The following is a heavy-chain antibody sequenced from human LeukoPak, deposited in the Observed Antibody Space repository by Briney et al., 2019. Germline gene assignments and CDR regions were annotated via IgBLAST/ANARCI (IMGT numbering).Heavy chain of an antibody. J-gene: IGHJ4*02. CDR2: ISSSGSTI. CDR1: GFTFSNYY. D-gene: IGHD3-22*01. Sequence: GGSLRLSCAASGFTFSNYYMSCIRQAPGRGLGWVSYISSSGSTIYYADSVKGRFTISRDDAKNSLYLQMNSLRAEDTAVYYCARGGDYYDSSGFNGRYWGQGTLVTVSS. CDR3: ARGGDYYDSSGFNGRY. V-gene: IGHV3-11*01.